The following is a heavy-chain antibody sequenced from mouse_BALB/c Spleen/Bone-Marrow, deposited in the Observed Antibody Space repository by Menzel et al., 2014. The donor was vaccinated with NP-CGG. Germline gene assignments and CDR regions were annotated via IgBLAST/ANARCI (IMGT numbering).Heavy chain of an antibody. V-gene: IGHV7-3*02. D-gene: IGHD2-4*01. CDR1: GFTFTGYY. Sequence: EVQGVESGGGLGQPGGSLRLSCATSGFTFTGYYMSWVRQPPGKALEWLGFIRNRANGYTTEYSASVKGRFTISRDNSQSILYLQMNTLRAEDSATYYCARDTVITTHWYFDVWGAGTTVTVSS. CDR3: ARDTVITTHWYFDV. CDR2: IRNRANGYTT. J-gene: IGHJ1*01.